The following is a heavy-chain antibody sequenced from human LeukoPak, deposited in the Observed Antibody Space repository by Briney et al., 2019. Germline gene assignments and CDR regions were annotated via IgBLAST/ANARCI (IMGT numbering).Heavy chain of an antibody. V-gene: IGHV3-7*01. Sequence: GGSLRLSCAASGFTFSSYWMSWVRQAPGKGLEWGANIKQDGSEKYYVDSVKGRFTISRDNAKNSLYLQMNSLRAEDTAVYYCARDRYSSGWSDYMDVWGKGTTVTVSS. D-gene: IGHD6-19*01. CDR1: GFTFSSYW. CDR2: IKQDGSEK. CDR3: ARDRYSSGWSDYMDV. J-gene: IGHJ6*03.